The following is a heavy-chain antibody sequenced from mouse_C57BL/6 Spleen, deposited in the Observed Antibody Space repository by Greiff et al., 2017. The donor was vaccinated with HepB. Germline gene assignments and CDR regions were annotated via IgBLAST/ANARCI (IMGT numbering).Heavy chain of an antibody. V-gene: IGHV1-81*01. J-gene: IGHJ3*01. Sequence: QVHVKQSGAELARPGASVKLSCKASGYTFTSYGISWVKQRTGQGLEWIGEIYPRSGNTYYNEKFKGKATLTADKSSSTAYMELRSLTSEDSAVYFCARRITTESESGAYWGQGTLVTVSA. D-gene: IGHD1-1*01. CDR2: IYPRSGNT. CDR3: ARRITTESESGAY. CDR1: GYTFTSYG.